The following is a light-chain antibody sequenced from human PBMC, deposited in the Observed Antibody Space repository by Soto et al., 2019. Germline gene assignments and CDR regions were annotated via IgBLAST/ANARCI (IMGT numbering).Light chain of an antibody. J-gene: IGLJ1*01. CDR2: QVT. CDR3: SSYAGSNNPDV. Sequence: QSVLTQPPSASGSPGQSVTISCTGTSGDIGGYDYVSWYQQHPGKAPKLMIYQVTNRPLGVPDRFSGSKSGNTASLTVSGLQAEDEADYYCSSYAGSNNPDVFGTGTKLTVL. V-gene: IGLV2-8*01. CDR1: SGDIGGYDY.